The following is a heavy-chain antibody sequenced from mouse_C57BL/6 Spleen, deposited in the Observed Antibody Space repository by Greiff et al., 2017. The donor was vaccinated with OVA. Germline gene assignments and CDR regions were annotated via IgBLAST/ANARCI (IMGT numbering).Heavy chain of an antibody. D-gene: IGHD4-1*01. V-gene: IGHV1-82*01. J-gene: IGHJ2*01. Sequence: QVQLQQSGPELVKPGASVKISCKASGYAFSSSWMNWVKQRPGKGLEWIGRIYPGDGDTNYNGKFKGKATLTADKSSSTAYMQLSSLTSEDSAVYFCARCNWDPYFDYWGQGTTLTVSS. CDR1: GYAFSSSW. CDR3: ARCNWDPYFDY. CDR2: IYPGDGDT.